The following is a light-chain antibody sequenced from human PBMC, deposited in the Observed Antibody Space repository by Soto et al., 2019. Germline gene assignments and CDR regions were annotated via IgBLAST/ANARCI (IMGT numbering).Light chain of an antibody. CDR3: LLSYSGARPAV. CDR1: TGAVTSGHY. V-gene: IGLV7-46*01. Sequence: QAVVTQEPSLTVSPGGTVTLTCGSSTGAVTSGHYPYWFQQKPGQAPRTLIYDTSNKHSWTPARFSGSLLGGKAALTLSGAQPEDEAEYYCLLSYSGARPAVFGGDTQLTVL. J-gene: IGLJ7*01. CDR2: DTS.